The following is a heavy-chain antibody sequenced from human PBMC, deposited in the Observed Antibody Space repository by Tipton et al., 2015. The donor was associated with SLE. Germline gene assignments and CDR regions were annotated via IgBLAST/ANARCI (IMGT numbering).Heavy chain of an antibody. D-gene: IGHD3-3*01. J-gene: IGHJ6*03. V-gene: IGHV4-4*07. CDR1: GGSISSYY. CDR2: IYTSGST. Sequence: TLSLTCTVSGGSISSYYWSWIRQPAGKGLEWIGRIYTSGSTNYNPYLKSRVTLSVDTSKNQFSLKLTSVTAADTAVYYCARGPYDFWSALLPQDYYYYMDVWGKGTTVTVSS. CDR3: ARGPYDFWSALLPQDYYYYMDV.